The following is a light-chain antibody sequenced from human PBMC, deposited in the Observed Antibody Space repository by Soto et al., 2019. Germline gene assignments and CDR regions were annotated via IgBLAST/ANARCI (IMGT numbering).Light chain of an antibody. CDR3: EAWDETLDGLYV. Sequence: QSVLTQPPSVSGTPGQRVTISCSGSSSNVAINPVNWYQHLPGAAPRLLIYETDRRSSGVPDRFSASKSGTSASLAISGLTSEDEAEYYCEAWDETLDGLYVFGTGTKVTVL. CDR2: ETD. J-gene: IGLJ1*01. V-gene: IGLV1-44*01. CDR1: SSNVAINP.